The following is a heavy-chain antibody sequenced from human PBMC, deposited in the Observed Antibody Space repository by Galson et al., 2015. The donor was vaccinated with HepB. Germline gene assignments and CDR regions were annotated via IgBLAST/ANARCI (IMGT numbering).Heavy chain of an antibody. CDR2: ISYDGSNK. CDR3: ARDCGYWSGSAWYPGAYFDH. CDR1: GFTFSTYG. V-gene: IGHV3-30*03. J-gene: IGHJ4*02. D-gene: IGHD3-3*01. Sequence: SLRLSCAASGFTFSTYGIHWVRQAPGKGLEWVAVISYDGSNKYYADSVKGRFTISRDNSNNRLYLQMDSLTAEDTAVYYCARDCGYWSGSAWYPGAYFDHFGQGTLVTVSS.